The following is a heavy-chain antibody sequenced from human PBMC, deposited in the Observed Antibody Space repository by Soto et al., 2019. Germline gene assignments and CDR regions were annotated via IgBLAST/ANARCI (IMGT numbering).Heavy chain of an antibody. D-gene: IGHD3-16*02. CDR3: AKVSIEYRAAVDR. CDR1: GFPFNSYA. V-gene: IGHV3-23*01. Sequence: EVQLLESGGGLVQPGGSLSLACAASGFPFNSYALVWVRQAPGEGLEWVSVISARGGGSYFGDSGKGRFTTSRVNSKNVPSLAMNTLRAEDTATYFCAKVSIEYRAAVDRWGQGTLVLVSS. J-gene: IGHJ5*02. CDR2: ISARGGGS.